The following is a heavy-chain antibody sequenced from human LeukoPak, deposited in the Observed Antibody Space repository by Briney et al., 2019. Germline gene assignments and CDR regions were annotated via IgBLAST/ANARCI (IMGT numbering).Heavy chain of an antibody. CDR1: GYTFTSKA. CDR3: ARLILSDSISYYHGTSSYYFDY. Sequence: ASVKVSCKASGYTFTSKAMNWVRQAPGQGLEWMGWINTNTGSPTYGQGFTGRFAFSLDTSVSTAYLQISSLKAEDTAVYYCARLILSDSISYYHGTSSYYFDYWGQGTLVTVSS. D-gene: IGHD3-22*01. J-gene: IGHJ4*02. V-gene: IGHV7-4-1*02. CDR2: INTNTGSP.